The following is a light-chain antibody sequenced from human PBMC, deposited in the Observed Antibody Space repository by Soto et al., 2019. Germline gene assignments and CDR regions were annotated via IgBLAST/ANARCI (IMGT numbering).Light chain of an antibody. Sequence: EIVMTQSPVTLSVSPGERATLSCRASPSVSSNLAWYQQKPGQAPRLLIYGASTRATGIPARFSGRGSGTEFTLTISSLQSEDFAIYFCQQYDNWPYTFGQGTKLEIK. J-gene: IGKJ2*01. CDR3: QQYDNWPYT. CDR2: GAS. CDR1: PSVSSN. V-gene: IGKV3-15*01.